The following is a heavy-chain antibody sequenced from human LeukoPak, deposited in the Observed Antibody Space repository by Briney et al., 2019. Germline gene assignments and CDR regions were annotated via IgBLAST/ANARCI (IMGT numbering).Heavy chain of an antibody. CDR3: AGSPLRFLEWSAVY. Sequence: PSETLSLTCAVYGGSFSGYYWSWIRQPPGKGLEWIGEINHSGSTNYNPSLKSRVTISVDTSKNQFSLKLSSVTAAVTAVYYCAGSPLRFLEWSAVYWGQGTLVTVSS. D-gene: IGHD3-3*01. CDR2: INHSGST. CDR1: GGSFSGYY. V-gene: IGHV4-34*01. J-gene: IGHJ4*02.